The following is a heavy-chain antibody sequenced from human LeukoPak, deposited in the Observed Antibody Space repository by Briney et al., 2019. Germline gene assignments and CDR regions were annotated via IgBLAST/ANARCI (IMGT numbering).Heavy chain of an antibody. J-gene: IGHJ6*03. V-gene: IGHV3-48*01. Sequence: PGGSLRLSCTASGFTFSNHGMNWVRQAPGKGLEWISYISSTSTDIYYVDSVKGRFTISRDNSKNTLYLQMNSLRAEDTAVYYCAKDQSYYYYMDVWGKGTTVTVSS. CDR1: GFTFSNHG. CDR3: AKDQSYYYYMDV. CDR2: ISSTSTDI.